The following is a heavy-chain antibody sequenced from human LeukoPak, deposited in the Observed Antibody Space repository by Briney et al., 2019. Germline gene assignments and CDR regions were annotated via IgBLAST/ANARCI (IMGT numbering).Heavy chain of an antibody. CDR1: GFTFSSYE. CDR2: ISSSGSTI. CDR3: AKDIVGGGDDY. V-gene: IGHV3-48*03. D-gene: IGHD2-21*02. J-gene: IGHJ4*02. Sequence: PGGSLRLSCAASGFTFSSYEMSWVRQAPGKGLQWVSYISSSGSTIYYADSVKGRFTISRDNAKNSLYLQMNSLRAEDTAVYYCAKDIVGGGDDYWGQGTLVIVSS.